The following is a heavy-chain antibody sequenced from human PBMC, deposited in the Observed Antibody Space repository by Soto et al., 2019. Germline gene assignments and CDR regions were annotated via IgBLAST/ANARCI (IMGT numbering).Heavy chain of an antibody. CDR3: ARRVLEWSGAVAGFDS. D-gene: IGHD3-3*01. CDR2: IYYSGST. CDR1: GGSISSSSYY. V-gene: IGHV4-39*01. Sequence: SETLSLTCTVSGGSISSSSYYWGWIRQPPGKGLEWIGSIYYSGSTHYNPSLKSRVTISVDTSKNQFSLKLSSVTAADTAVYYCARRVLEWSGAVAGFDSWGQGTLVNVSS. J-gene: IGHJ5*01.